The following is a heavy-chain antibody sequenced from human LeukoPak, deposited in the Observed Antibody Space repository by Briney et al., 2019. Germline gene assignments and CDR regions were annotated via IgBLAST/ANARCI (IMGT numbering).Heavy chain of an antibody. CDR2: IKHDESEK. V-gene: IGHV3-7*01. CDR1: GFTFSGYW. D-gene: IGHD2-2*02. Sequence: GGSLRLPCAASGFTFSGYWMSWVRQAPGKGLEWVAIIKHDESEKDYVDSVKGRFTISRDNAKNTLYLQMNSLRVEDTAVYNCARGLTWGYCSSTSCYTLGYWGQGTLVTVSS. J-gene: IGHJ4*02. CDR3: ARGLTWGYCSSTSCYTLGY.